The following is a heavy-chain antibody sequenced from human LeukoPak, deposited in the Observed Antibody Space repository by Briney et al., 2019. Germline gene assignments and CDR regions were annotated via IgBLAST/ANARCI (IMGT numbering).Heavy chain of an antibody. Sequence: PGGSLRLSCAASGFTFSNYDMHWVRQVTGEGLEWVSGIGIDGNTYYSGSVKGRFTISRDNAKNSLYLYMNSLTGGDTAVYYCARNYGSGSHYFYGIDVWGQGTTVTVSS. CDR2: IGIDGNT. J-gene: IGHJ6*02. CDR3: ARNYGSGSHYFYGIDV. V-gene: IGHV3-13*04. CDR1: GFTFSNYD. D-gene: IGHD3-10*01.